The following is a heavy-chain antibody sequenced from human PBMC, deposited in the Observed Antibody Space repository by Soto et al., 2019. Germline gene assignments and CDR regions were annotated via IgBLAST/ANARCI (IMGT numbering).Heavy chain of an antibody. Sequence: GGSLRLSCAVSGFTFSDYYMSWIRRAPGKGLEWVSYISSSGSTIYYADSVKGRFTISRDNAKNSLYLQMNSLRAEDTAVYYCASPHLHSSPGGYYGMDVWGQGTTVTVSS. CDR3: ASPHLHSSPGGYYGMDV. CDR1: GFTFSDYY. D-gene: IGHD6-6*01. CDR2: ISSSGSTI. J-gene: IGHJ6*02. V-gene: IGHV3-11*01.